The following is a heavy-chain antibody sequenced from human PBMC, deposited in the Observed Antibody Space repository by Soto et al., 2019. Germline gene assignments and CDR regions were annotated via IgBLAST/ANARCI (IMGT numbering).Heavy chain of an antibody. V-gene: IGHV1-18*01. CDR1: GYTFTGYG. J-gene: IGHJ6*02. Sequence: ASVKVSCKASGYTFTGYGISWVRQAPGQGLEWMGWISAYNGSTNYAQKLQGRVTMTTDTSTSTAYMELRSLRSDDTAVYYCARDRRRVYYDFWSAPYGMDVWGQGTTVTVSS. CDR3: ARDRRRVYYDFWSAPYGMDV. D-gene: IGHD3-3*01. CDR2: ISAYNGST.